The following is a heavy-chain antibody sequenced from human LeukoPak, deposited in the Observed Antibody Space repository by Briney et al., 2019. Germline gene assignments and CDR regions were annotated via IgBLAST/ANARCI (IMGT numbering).Heavy chain of an antibody. Sequence: SQTLSLTCTVSGGSISSGGYYWSWIRQHPGKGLEWIGYVYYSGSTYYNPSLKSRVTISVDTSKNQFSLKLSSVTAADTAVYYCARSPTYYDSSGYYFDYWGQGTLVTVSS. CDR3: ARSPTYYDSSGYYFDY. J-gene: IGHJ4*02. D-gene: IGHD3-22*01. CDR2: VYYSGST. V-gene: IGHV4-31*03. CDR1: GGSISSGGYY.